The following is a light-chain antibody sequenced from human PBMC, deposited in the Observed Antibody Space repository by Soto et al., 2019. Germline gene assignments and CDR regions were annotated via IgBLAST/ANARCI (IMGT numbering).Light chain of an antibody. J-gene: IGKJ1*01. CDR3: QQYGSSPRT. Sequence: EIVLSQSPCTLSLSTGERATLSCRASQSVSSSFLAWYQQKPGQAPGLLIYGASSRATGIPDRFSGSGSGTDFTLTISRLEPEDFAVYYCQQYGSSPRTFGQGTKVDIK. CDR1: QSVSSSF. V-gene: IGKV3-20*01. CDR2: GAS.